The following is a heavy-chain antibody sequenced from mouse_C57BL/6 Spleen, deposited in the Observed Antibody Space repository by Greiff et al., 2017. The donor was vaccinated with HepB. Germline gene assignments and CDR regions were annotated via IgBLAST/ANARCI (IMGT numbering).Heavy chain of an antibody. D-gene: IGHD2-2*01. CDR2: IWGDGST. CDR1: GFSLTSYG. CDR3: AKGGGYDEGTWFAY. Sequence: VQLQQSGPGLVAPSQSLSITCTVSGFSLTSYGVSWVRQPPGKGLEWLGVIWGDGSTNYHSALISRLSISKDNSKSQVFLKLNSLQTDDTATYYCAKGGGYDEGTWFAYWGQGTLVTVSA. V-gene: IGHV2-3*01. J-gene: IGHJ3*01.